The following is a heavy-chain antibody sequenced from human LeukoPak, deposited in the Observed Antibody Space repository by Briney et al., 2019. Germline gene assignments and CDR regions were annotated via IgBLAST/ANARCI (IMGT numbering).Heavy chain of an antibody. CDR2: IYYSGST. D-gene: IGHD3-22*01. J-gene: IGHJ3*02. V-gene: IGHV4-59*01. CDR1: GGSISSYY. CDR3: ARLVTRGYYDSSGRRIDAFDI. Sequence: SETLSLTCTVPGGSISSYYWSWIRQPPGKGLEWIGYIYYSGSTNYNPSLKSRVTISVDTSKNQFSLKLSSVTAADTAVYYCARLVTRGYYDSSGRRIDAFDIWGQGTMVTVSS.